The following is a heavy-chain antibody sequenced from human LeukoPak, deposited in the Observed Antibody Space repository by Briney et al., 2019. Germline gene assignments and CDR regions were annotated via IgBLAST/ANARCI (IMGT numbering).Heavy chain of an antibody. J-gene: IGHJ5*02. V-gene: IGHV3-7*01. CDR1: GFTFSSYW. Sequence: GGSLRLSCAASGFTFSSYWMSWVRQAPGKGLEWVANIKQDGREKYYVDSVKGRFTISRDNAKNTLYLQMNSLRAEDTAVYYCARDSFVTISGGWNWFDPWGQGTLVTVSS. D-gene: IGHD3-3*01. CDR2: IKQDGREK. CDR3: ARDSFVTISGGWNWFDP.